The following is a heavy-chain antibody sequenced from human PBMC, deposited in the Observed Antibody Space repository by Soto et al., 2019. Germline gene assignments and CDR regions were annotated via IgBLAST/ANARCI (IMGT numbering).Heavy chain of an antibody. V-gene: IGHV3-23*01. Sequence: AGSLRLSCAASGFTFSSYAMSWVRQAPGKGLEWVSAISGSGGSTYYADSVKGRFTISRDNSKNTLYLQMNSLRAEDTAVYYCAKLRSQAKDAFDIWGQGTMVTVSS. CDR1: GFTFSSYA. CDR3: AKLRSQAKDAFDI. D-gene: IGHD2-15*01. CDR2: ISGSGGST. J-gene: IGHJ3*02.